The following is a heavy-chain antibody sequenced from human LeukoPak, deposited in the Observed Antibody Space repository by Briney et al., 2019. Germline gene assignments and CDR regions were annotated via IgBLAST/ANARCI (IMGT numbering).Heavy chain of an antibody. J-gene: IGHJ5*02. CDR2: FDPEDGET. CDR1: GYTLTELS. V-gene: IGHV1-24*01. Sequence: ASVKVSCKVSGYTLTELSMHWVRQAPGKGLEWMGGFDPEDGETTYAQKFQGRVTVTEDTSTDTAYMELSSLRSEDTAVYYCATDRMRGRDAIRGYSGYDRWFDPWGQGTLVTVSS. D-gene: IGHD5-12*01. CDR3: ATDRMRGRDAIRGYSGYDRWFDP.